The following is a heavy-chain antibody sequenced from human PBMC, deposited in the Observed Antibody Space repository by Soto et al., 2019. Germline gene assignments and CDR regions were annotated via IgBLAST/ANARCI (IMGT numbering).Heavy chain of an antibody. CDR3: ARVGYSYGGYYYYYSMDV. J-gene: IGHJ6*02. CDR2: IYYSGST. V-gene: IGHV4-59*01. D-gene: IGHD5-18*01. CDR1: GGSISSYY. Sequence: PSETLSLTCTVSGGSISSYYWSWIRQPPGKGLEWIGYIYYSGSTNYNPSLKSRVTISVDTSKNQFSLKLSSVTAADTAVYYCARVGYSYGGYYYYYSMDVWGQGTTVTVSS.